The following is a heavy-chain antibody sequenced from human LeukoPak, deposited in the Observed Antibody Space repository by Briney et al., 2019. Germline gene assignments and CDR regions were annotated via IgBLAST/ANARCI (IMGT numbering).Heavy chain of an antibody. V-gene: IGHV4-59*01. J-gene: IGHJ4*02. CDR3: TRGSRSGWYNFDY. D-gene: IGHD6-19*01. CDR1: GGSIRSDY. CDR2: IYYSGSI. Sequence: PSETLSLTCTVSGGSIRSDYWSWIRQPPGKGLEWIGYIYYSGSINYNPSLKSRVTISVDTSKNQFSLKLSSVTAADTAVYYCTRGSRSGWYNFDYWGQGTLVTVSS.